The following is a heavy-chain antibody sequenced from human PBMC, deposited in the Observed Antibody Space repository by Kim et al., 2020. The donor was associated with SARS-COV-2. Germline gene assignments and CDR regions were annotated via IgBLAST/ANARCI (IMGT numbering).Heavy chain of an antibody. Sequence: GGSLRLSCAASGFTFSSYAMSWVRQAPGKGLDWVSAISGSGGSTYYADAVKGRFTIARDNAKNTLYLQLNSLRAEDTAVYYCAKGGQEDELGIYDAFVIWGQGTMVTVSS. CDR3: AKGGQEDELGIYDAFVI. CDR1: GFTFSSYA. V-gene: IGHV3-23*01. CDR2: ISGSGGST. D-gene: IGHD7-27*01. J-gene: IGHJ3*02.